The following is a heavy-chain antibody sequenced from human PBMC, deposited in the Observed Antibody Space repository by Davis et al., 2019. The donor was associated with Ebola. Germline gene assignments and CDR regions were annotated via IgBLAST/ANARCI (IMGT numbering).Heavy chain of an antibody. Sequence: SETLSLTCTVSGGFMNSYYWTWIRQSPGKGLECIGYIYYSGSTKYNPSLKSRASISVDSSRNQLSLRLTSVTAADTALYYCARAWDGDYHFDYWGQGTLVTVSS. CDR1: GGFMNSYY. J-gene: IGHJ4*02. CDR2: IYYSGST. CDR3: ARAWDGDYHFDY. D-gene: IGHD4-17*01. V-gene: IGHV4-59*08.